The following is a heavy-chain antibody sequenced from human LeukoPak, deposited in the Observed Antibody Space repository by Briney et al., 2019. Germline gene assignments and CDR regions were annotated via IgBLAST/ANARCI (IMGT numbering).Heavy chain of an antibody. J-gene: IGHJ5*02. CDR2: ISGTGDRT. Sequence: PGGSLRLSCAASGFTFSNYGMSWVRQAPGKGLEWVSVISGTGDRTNYADSVKGRFTISRDNAKKSLYLQMNSLRAEDTAVYYCAKDRLPLSPTVLTGYWPWGQGTLVTVSS. CDR1: GFTFSNYG. D-gene: IGHD3-9*01. V-gene: IGHV3-23*01. CDR3: AKDRLPLSPTVLTGYWP.